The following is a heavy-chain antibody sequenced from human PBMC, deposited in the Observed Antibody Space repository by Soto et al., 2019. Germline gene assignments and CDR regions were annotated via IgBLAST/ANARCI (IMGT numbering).Heavy chain of an antibody. CDR1: GGSISSGGYY. J-gene: IGHJ6*02. D-gene: IGHD2-2*03. V-gene: IGHV4-39*01. CDR3: AILNGYCISTNCHGYYGMDV. CDR2: IYSSENT. Sequence: ASETLSLTCTVSGGSISSGGYYWSWIRQHPGKGLEWIGTIYSSENTYYNPSLLSRVTISVDTSKNEFSLRLGSVTAADTAVYYCAILNGYCISTNCHGYYGMDVWGQGTTVTVSS.